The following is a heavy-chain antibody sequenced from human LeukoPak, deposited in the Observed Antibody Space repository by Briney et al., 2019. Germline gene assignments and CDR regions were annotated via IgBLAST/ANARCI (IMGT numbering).Heavy chain of an antibody. J-gene: IGHJ4*02. CDR2: IYYGGGT. CDR1: GASFSSSTYY. CDR3: ARHAGGIAAAGTRPFDY. V-gene: IGHV4-39*01. Sequence: SETLSLTCTVSGASFSSSTYYWGWIRQPPGKGLEWIGSIYYGGGTYYNPSLKSRVTMSVDTSKKQFSLKLSSVTAADTAVYYRARHAGGIAAAGTRPFDYWGQGTLVTVSS. D-gene: IGHD6-13*01.